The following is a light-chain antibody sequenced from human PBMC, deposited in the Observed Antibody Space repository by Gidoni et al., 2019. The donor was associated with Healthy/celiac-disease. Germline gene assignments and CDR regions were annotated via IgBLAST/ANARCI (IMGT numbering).Light chain of an antibody. V-gene: IGKV2-28*01. CDR1: QSLLHSNGYNY. CDR3: MQALQTPPT. Sequence: IVMTQSPLSLPVTPGEPASISCRSSQSLLHSNGYNYLDWYLQKPGQSPQLLIYLGSNRASGVPDRFSGSGSGTDFTRKISRVEAEDVGVYYCMQALQTPPTFGGGTKVEIK. J-gene: IGKJ4*01. CDR2: LGS.